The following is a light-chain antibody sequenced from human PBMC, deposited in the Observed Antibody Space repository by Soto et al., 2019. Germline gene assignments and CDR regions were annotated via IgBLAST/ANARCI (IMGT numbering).Light chain of an antibody. CDR3: QQYNKWPLT. V-gene: IGKV3-15*01. J-gene: IGKJ4*01. Sequence: EIVMTQSPATLSVSPGVRATLSCWASQSVSGNLAWYQQKPGQAPRLLIYGASSRATGIPARFSGSGSGTEFTLTISSLQSEDFAVYFCQQYNKWPLTFGGGTKVEIK. CDR2: GAS. CDR1: QSVSGN.